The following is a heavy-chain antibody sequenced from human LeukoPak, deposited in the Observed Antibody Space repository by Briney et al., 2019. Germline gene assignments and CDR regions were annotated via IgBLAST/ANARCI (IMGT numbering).Heavy chain of an antibody. CDR3: ARGGSSSLNWFDP. D-gene: IGHD6-6*01. CDR1: GYSFTTYW. CDR2: IYPSDSDT. Sequence: GESLKISCKGSGYSFTTYWIGWVRPMPGKGLEWMGIIYPSDSDTRYSPSFQGQVTVSADKSISTAYLQWSSLKASDTAMYYCARGGSSSLNWFDPWGQGTLVTVSS. V-gene: IGHV5-51*01. J-gene: IGHJ5*02.